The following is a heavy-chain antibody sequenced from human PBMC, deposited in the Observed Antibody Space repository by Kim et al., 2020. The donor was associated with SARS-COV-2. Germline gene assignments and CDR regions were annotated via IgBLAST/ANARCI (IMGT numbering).Heavy chain of an antibody. V-gene: IGHV3-7*03. J-gene: IGHJ6*02. Sequence: GGSLRLSCAASGFSFSNHWMTWVRQAPGRGPEWVANIKQHGSEKYYVGSVRGRFTISRDDAKNSLYLQMNSPRAEDTAIYYCARNNAMDVWGQGTTVTVSS. CDR2: IKQHGSEK. CDR1: GFSFSNHW. CDR3: ARNNAMDV.